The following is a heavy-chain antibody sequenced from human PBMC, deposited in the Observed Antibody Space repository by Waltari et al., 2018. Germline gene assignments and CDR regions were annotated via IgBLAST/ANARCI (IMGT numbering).Heavy chain of an antibody. J-gene: IGHJ5*02. D-gene: IGHD6-13*01. CDR2: INHSGST. CDR1: GGSFSGYY. V-gene: IGHV4-34*01. CDR3: ASRYTYSSSPPGFDP. Sequence: QVQLQQWGAGLLKPSETLSLTCAVYGGSFSGYYWRWIRLPPGKGLEWIGEINHSGSTNYNPSLKSRVTISVDTSKNQFSLKLSSVTAADTAVYYCASRYTYSSSPPGFDPWGQGTLVTVSS.